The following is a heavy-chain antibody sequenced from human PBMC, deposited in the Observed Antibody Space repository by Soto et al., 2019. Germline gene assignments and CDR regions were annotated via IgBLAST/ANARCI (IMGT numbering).Heavy chain of an antibody. CDR1: GYSFTSYW. CDR3: ARKSSSSSDYYYGMDV. Sequence: CKGSGYSFTSYWVGWVRQMPGKGLEWMGIIYPGDSDTRYSPSFQGQVTISADKSISTAYLQWSSLKASDTAMYYCARKSSSSSDYYYGMDVWGQGTTVTVSS. J-gene: IGHJ6*02. V-gene: IGHV5-51*01. CDR2: IYPGDSDT. D-gene: IGHD6-6*01.